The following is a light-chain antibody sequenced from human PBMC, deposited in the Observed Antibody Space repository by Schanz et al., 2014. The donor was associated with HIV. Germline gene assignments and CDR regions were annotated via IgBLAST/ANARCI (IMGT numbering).Light chain of an antibody. CDR3: QQYNSYQ. Sequence: IQLTQSPSSLSAFVEDRVTITCRASQGISSYLAWYQQKPGKAPKVLIYAASTLQSGVPSRFSGSGSGTDFTLTISCLQSEDFATYYCQQYNSYQFGQGTKVEIK. CDR2: AAS. CDR1: QGISSY. V-gene: IGKV1-9*01. J-gene: IGKJ1*01.